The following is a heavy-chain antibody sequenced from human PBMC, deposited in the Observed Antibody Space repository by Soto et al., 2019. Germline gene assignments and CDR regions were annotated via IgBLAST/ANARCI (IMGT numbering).Heavy chain of an antibody. Sequence: EVQLLESGGGLVQPGGSLRLSCAASGFTFSDYAMRWVRQAPGKGLEWVSTISGNGRTIYYADSVKGRFTISRDNSKKTVSLEINSLTADDTAIYYCARSGVSGSLNYFFDYWGQGSLVAVSS. CDR3: ARSGVSGSLNYFFDY. CDR1: GFTFSDYA. V-gene: IGHV3-23*01. D-gene: IGHD3-16*01. CDR2: ISGNGRTI. J-gene: IGHJ4*02.